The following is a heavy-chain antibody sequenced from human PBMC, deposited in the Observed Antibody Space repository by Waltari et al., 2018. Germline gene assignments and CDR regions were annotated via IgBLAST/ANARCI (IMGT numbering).Heavy chain of an antibody. CDR1: GFTFSSYS. CDR2: ISSSSSYI. D-gene: IGHD2-8*01. CDR3: ATETCTNCHVREDDY. V-gene: IGHV3-21*01. J-gene: IGHJ4*02. Sequence: EVQLVESGGGLVKPGGSLRLSCAASGFTFSSYSMNWVRQAPGKGLEWVSSISSSSSYIYYADSVKGRFTISRDNAKNSLYLQMNSLRDEDTAVYYCATETCTNCHVREDDYWGQGTLVTVSS.